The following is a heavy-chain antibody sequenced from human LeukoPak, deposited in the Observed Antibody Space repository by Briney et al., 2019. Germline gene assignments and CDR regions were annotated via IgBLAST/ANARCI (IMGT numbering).Heavy chain of an antibody. D-gene: IGHD3-22*01. V-gene: IGHV4-59*01. CDR3: ARHGYYRGWFDP. CDR2: IYYSGST. Sequence: SETLSLTCTVSGGSISSYYWSWIRQPPGKGLEWIGYIYYSGSTNYNPSLKSRVTISVDTSKNQFSLKLSSVTAADTAVYYCARHGYYRGWFDPWGHGTLVTVSS. CDR1: GGSISSYY. J-gene: IGHJ5*02.